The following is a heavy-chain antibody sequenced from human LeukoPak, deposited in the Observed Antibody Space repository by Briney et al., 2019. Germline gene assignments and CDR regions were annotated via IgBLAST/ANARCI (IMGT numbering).Heavy chain of an antibody. CDR2: IYHSGST. CDR3: GEGGYYYMDV. J-gene: IGHJ6*03. Sequence: SETLSLTCAVSGYSISSGYYWGWIRQPPGKGLEWIGSIYHSGSTYYNPSLKSRVTISVDTSKNQFSLKLSSVTAADTAVYYCGEGGYYYMDVWGKGTTVTVS. D-gene: IGHD3-16*01. CDR1: GYSISSGYY. V-gene: IGHV4-38-2*01.